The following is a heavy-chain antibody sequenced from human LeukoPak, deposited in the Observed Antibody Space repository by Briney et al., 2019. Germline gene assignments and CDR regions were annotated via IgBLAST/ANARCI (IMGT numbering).Heavy chain of an antibody. V-gene: IGHV4-4*07. CDR3: ARESLRYFDWLPLDY. Sequence: PSETLSLTCTVSGGSISSYYWSWIRQPAGKGLEWIGRIYTSGSTNYNPSLKSRVTVSVDTSKNQFSLKLSSVTAADTAVYYCARESLRYFDWLPLDYWGQGTLVTVSS. CDR2: IYTSGST. D-gene: IGHD3-9*01. J-gene: IGHJ4*02. CDR1: GGSISSYY.